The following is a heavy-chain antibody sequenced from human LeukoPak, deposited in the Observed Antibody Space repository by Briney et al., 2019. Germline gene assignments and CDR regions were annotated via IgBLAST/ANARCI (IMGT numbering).Heavy chain of an antibody. Sequence: PGGSLRLSCAASGFTFSSYAMHWVRQAPGKGLEWVAVISYDGSNKYYADSVKGRFTISRDNSKNTLYLQMNSLRAEDTAVYYCAREYYYDSSGYYGGHYYYYYMDVWGKGTTVTVSS. CDR1: GFTFSSYA. J-gene: IGHJ6*03. CDR2: ISYDGSNK. D-gene: IGHD3-22*01. CDR3: AREYYYDSSGYYGGHYYYYYMDV. V-gene: IGHV3-30*04.